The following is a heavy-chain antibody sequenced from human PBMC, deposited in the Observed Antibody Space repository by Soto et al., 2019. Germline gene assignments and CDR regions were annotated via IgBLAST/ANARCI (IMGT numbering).Heavy chain of an antibody. D-gene: IGHD6-13*01. CDR1: GYTFTDYY. V-gene: IGHV1-2*02. CDR2: INANSGGR. J-gene: IGHJ4*02. Sequence: ASVKVSCKASGYTFTDYYMHWVRQAPGQGLEWMGWINANSGGRNYPQKFQGRVTLTRDTTISTVYMELSSLRSDDTAVYYCASGASSNWPDFWGRGTLVTVSS. CDR3: ASGASSNWPDF.